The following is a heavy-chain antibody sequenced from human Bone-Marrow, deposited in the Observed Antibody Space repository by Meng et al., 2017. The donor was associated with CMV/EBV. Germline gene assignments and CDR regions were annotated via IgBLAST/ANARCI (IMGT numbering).Heavy chain of an antibody. CDR1: GGTFSNYA. Sequence: SVKVSCKASGGTFSNYAISWVRQAPGQGLEWMGGILPIFALAKYAQNFQGRVTITTDESTSTAYMELSSLRSEDTAVYYCAHYPYYDFWSPLSAWGQGTLVTVSS. CDR2: ILPIFALA. D-gene: IGHD3-3*01. V-gene: IGHV1-69*05. J-gene: IGHJ5*02. CDR3: AHYPYYDFWSPLSA.